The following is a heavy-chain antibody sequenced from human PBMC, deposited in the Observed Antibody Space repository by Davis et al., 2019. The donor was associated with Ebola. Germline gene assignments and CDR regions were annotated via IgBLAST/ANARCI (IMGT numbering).Heavy chain of an antibody. CDR2: IKSKTDGGTT. CDR1: GFTFSNAW. Sequence: PGGSLRLSCAASGFTFSNAWMSWVRQAPGKGLEWVGRIKSKTDGGTTDYAAPVKGRFTISRDDSKNTLYLQMNSLKTEDTAVYYCTTDEDSGSYYRGGYFDYWGQGTLVTVSS. J-gene: IGHJ4*02. D-gene: IGHD1-26*01. V-gene: IGHV3-15*01. CDR3: TTDEDSGSYYRGGYFDY.